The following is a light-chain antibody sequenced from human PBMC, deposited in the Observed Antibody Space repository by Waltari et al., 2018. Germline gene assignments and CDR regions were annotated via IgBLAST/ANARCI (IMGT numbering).Light chain of an antibody. V-gene: IGLV2-14*01. Sequence: QSALTQPAAVSGSPGQSITISCTGTSSDVGGYNYVTWYQQHPGKAPKVMFYDVSKQPSGVSNRVYRSKSGNTAYLTISVLQTKDEDDYFCSPQTRSRSVLFGGGTRLPVL. CDR2: DVS. J-gene: IGLJ3*02. CDR1: SSDVGGYNY. CDR3: SPQTRSRSVL.